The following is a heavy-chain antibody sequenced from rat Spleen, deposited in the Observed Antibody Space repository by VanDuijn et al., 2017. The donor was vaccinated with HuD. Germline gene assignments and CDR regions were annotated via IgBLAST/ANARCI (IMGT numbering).Heavy chain of an antibody. V-gene: IGHV5S10*01. CDR2: ISSDGGRN. D-gene: IGHD1-11*01. J-gene: IGHJ2*01. Sequence: EVQLVESGGGLVQPGRSLKLSCAASGFTFSDYNMAWVRQAPKKGLEWVATISSDGGRNFYRDSVKGRFTISRDNTKSTLSLQMDSLRSEDTATYYCARRHYGYTDYFDCWGQGVMVTVSS. CDR1: GFTFSDYN. CDR3: ARRHYGYTDYFDC.